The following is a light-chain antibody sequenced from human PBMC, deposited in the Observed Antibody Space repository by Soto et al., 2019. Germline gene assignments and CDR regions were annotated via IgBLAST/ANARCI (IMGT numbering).Light chain of an antibody. CDR1: SSDVGSYNL. CDR3: CSYAGISNFHVV. CDR2: EGS. Sequence: QSVLTQPASVSGSSGQSITISCTGTSSDVGSYNLVSWYQQHPGKAPKLMIYEGSKRPSGVSNRFSGSKPGNTASLTISGLQAEDEADYYCCSYAGISNFHVVFGGGTKVTV. J-gene: IGLJ2*01. V-gene: IGLV2-23*03.